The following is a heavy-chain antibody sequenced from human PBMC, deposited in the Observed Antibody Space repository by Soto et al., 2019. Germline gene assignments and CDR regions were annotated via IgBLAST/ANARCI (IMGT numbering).Heavy chain of an antibody. CDR3: ARKDFWNSLDP. Sequence: GSGPTLVNPTQTLTLTCTFSGFSLSTSGMCVSWIRQPPGKGLEWIGYVYFSGSTNYNPSLKSRVTISLDTSKKQFSLKLSSVTAADTAVYYCARKDFWNSLDPWGQGTLVTVSS. D-gene: IGHD3-3*01. CDR2: VYFSGST. V-gene: IGHV4-61*08. J-gene: IGHJ5*02. CDR1: GFSLSTSGMC.